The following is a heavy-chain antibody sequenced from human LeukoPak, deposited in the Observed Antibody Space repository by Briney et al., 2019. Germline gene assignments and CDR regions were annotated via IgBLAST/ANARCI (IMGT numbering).Heavy chain of an antibody. Sequence: GGSLRLSCEASGFTFSSYEMNWVRQAPGKGLEWVSYISSGSTIYDADSVKGRFTIFRDNAKNSLYLQMNSLRAEDTAVYYCARESIAVAGAPFDYWGQGTLVTVSS. J-gene: IGHJ4*02. V-gene: IGHV3-48*03. CDR1: GFTFSSYE. CDR2: ISSGSTI. D-gene: IGHD6-19*01. CDR3: ARESIAVAGAPFDY.